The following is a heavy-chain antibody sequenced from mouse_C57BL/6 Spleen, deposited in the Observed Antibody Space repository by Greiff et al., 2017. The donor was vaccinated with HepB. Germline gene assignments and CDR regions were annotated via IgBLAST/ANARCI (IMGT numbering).Heavy chain of an antibody. CDR2: IYPRSGNS. Sequence: VQLQQSGAELARPGASVKLSCKASGYTFTSYGISWVKQRTGQGLEWIGEIYPRSGNSYYNEKFKGKATLTADKSSSTAYMELRSLTSEDSAVYFCARCYDGYPYYAMDYWGQGTSVTVSS. CDR3: ARCYDGYPYYAMDY. V-gene: IGHV1-81*01. D-gene: IGHD2-3*01. CDR1: GYTFTSYG. J-gene: IGHJ4*01.